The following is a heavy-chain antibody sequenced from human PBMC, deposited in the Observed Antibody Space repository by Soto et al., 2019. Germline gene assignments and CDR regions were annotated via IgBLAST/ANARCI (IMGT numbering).Heavy chain of an antibody. V-gene: IGHV4-38-2*02. CDR1: GLSVTSNNY. J-gene: IGHJ5*01. Sequence: LETLSLTCGVSGLSVTSNNYWAWIRQSPGKGLEWIGSRSHSGNTYYNPSLNSRVTISVDTSKNQFSLRLTSVTAADTAIYYCTRDLNIMWFFSWGQGTLVTVSS. CDR2: RSHSGNT. CDR3: TRDLNIMWFFS.